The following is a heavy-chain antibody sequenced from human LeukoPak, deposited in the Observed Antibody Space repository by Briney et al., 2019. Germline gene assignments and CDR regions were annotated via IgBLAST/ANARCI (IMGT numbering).Heavy chain of an antibody. CDR1: GGSISSGGYY. CDR2: IYYSGST. Sequence: SETLSLTCTVSGGSISSGGYYWSWIRQHPGKGLEWIGYIYYSGSTYYNPSLKSRVTISVDTSKNQFTLKLSSVTAADTAVYYCARASEVVVVVAATLGAFDIWGQGTMVTVSS. CDR3: ARASEVVVVVAATLGAFDI. V-gene: IGHV4-31*03. D-gene: IGHD2-15*01. J-gene: IGHJ3*02.